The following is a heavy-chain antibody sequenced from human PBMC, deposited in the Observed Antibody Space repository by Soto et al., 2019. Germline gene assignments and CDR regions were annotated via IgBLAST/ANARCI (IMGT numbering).Heavy chain of an antibody. Sequence: PGGSLRLSCAASGFTFSSYSMNWVRPAPGKGLEWVSSISSSSSYIYYADSVKGRFTISRDNAKNSLHLQMNSLRAEDTAVYYCATYPRYFGELWSRNYYYYYYMDVWGKGTTVTVSS. CDR1: GFTFSSYS. D-gene: IGHD3-10*01. CDR2: ISSSSSYI. J-gene: IGHJ6*03. V-gene: IGHV3-21*01. CDR3: ATYPRYFGELWSRNYYYYYYMDV.